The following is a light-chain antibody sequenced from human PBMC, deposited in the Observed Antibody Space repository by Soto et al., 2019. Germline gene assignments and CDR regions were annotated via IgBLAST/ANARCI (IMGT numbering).Light chain of an antibody. CDR1: QNIDTW. CDR2: KAS. Sequence: DIQMTQSPSTLSASVGDRVTITCRASQNIDTWLAWYQQKPGKPPTLLMYKASILESGVPSRFSGSGSETEFTLPISSLQPDDFATYYCQHYKTYSRTFGQGTKVDI. J-gene: IGKJ1*01. CDR3: QHYKTYSRT. V-gene: IGKV1-5*03.